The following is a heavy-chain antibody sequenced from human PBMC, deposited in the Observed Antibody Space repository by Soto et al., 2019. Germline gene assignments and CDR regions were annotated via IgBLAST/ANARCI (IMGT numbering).Heavy chain of an antibody. CDR1: GGSISSGGYY. J-gene: IGHJ3*02. CDR3: ARDFTNYYGSGRRGAFDI. Sequence: PSETLSLTCTVSGGSISSGGYYWSWIRQHPGKGLEWIGYIYYSGSTYYNPSLKSRVTISVDTSKNQFSLKLSSVTAADTAVYYFARDFTNYYGSGRRGAFDIWGQGTMVTVSS. D-gene: IGHD3-10*01. V-gene: IGHV4-31*03. CDR2: IYYSGST.